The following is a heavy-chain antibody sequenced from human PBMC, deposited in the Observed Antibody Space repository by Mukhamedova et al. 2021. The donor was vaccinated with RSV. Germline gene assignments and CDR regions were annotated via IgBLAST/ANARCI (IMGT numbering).Heavy chain of an antibody. D-gene: IGHD2-2*02. Sequence: RQAPGQGLEWMGIINPSGGSTSYAQKFQGRVTMTRDTSTSTVYMELSSLRSEDTAVYYCAREIAEPGGYCSSTSCYTVNWFDPWG. CDR3: AREIAEPGGYCSSTSCYTVNWFDP. V-gene: IGHV1-46*01. CDR2: INPSGGST. J-gene: IGHJ5*02.